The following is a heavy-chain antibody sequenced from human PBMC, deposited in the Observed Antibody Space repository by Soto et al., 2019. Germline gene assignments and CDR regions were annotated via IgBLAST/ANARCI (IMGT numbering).Heavy chain of an antibody. D-gene: IGHD3-10*01. J-gene: IGHJ4*02. Sequence: QVQLVQSGAEVKKPGASVRVSCKASGYSFTDYHIHWVRQAPGQGLEWMGWISAYNGNTKYAQKVQDRVTMTTDTPTNTAYMELRSLRSDDTAVYYCVREEEVLRGVVSLAYWGQGTLVTVSS. CDR2: ISAYNGNT. V-gene: IGHV1-18*04. CDR1: GYSFTDYH. CDR3: VREEEVLRGVVSLAY.